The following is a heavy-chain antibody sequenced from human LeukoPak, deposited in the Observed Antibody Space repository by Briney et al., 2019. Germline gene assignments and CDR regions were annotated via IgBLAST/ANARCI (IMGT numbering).Heavy chain of an antibody. Sequence: GGSLRLSCAASGFTFSSYGMHWVRQAPGKGLEWVAVIWYDGSNKYYADSVKGRFTISRDNAKNSLYLQMNSLRAEDTAVYYCARDLQLERLSYYYGMDVWGQGTTVTVSS. CDR1: GFTFSSYG. V-gene: IGHV3-33*01. CDR3: ARDLQLERLSYYYGMDV. CDR2: IWYDGSNK. J-gene: IGHJ6*02. D-gene: IGHD1-1*01.